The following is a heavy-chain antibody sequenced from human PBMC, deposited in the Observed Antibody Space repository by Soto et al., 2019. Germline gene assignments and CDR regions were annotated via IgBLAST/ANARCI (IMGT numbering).Heavy chain of an antibody. CDR2: ISSGSSTI. Sequence: PGGSRRLSCAASGFTFSSYSMNWVRQAPGKGLEWVSYISSGSSTIYYADSVKGRFTISRHNAKNSLYLQMNSLRAEDTAVYYYARLPKRELLVYWGQET. CDR3: ARLPKRELLVY. CDR1: GFTFSSYS. J-gene: IGHJ4*02. V-gene: IGHV3-48*01. D-gene: IGHD1-26*01.